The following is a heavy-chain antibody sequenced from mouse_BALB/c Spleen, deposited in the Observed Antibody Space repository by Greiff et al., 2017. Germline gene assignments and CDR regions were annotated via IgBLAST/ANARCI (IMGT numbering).Heavy chain of an antibody. D-gene: IGHD1-1*01. J-gene: IGHJ3*01. CDR2: IRLKSNNYAT. V-gene: IGHV6-6*02. CDR3: TRAGSSGAWFAY. Sequence: EVKLVESGGGLVQPGGSMKLSCVASGFTFSNYWMNWVRQSPEKGLEWVAEIRLKSNNYATHYAESVKGRFTISRDDSKSSVYLQMNNLRAEDTGIYYCTRAGSSGAWFAYWGQGTLVTVSA. CDR1: GFTFSNYW.